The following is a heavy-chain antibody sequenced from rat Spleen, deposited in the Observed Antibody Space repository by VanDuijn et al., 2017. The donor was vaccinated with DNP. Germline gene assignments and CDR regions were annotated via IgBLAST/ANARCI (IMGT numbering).Heavy chain of an antibody. CDR2: ISYDGGST. J-gene: IGHJ4*01. V-gene: IGHV5-7*01. CDR1: GFTFSDYA. D-gene: IGHD1-12*01. Sequence: EVQLVESGGGLVQPGRSLKLSCAASGFTFSDYAMAWVRQAPTKGLEWVASISYDGGSTYYRDSVKGRFTLSRDNAKSTLYLQMDSLRSEDTATYYCARHRTIMPYYYAMDAWGQGASVTVSS. CDR3: ARHRTIMPYYYAMDA.